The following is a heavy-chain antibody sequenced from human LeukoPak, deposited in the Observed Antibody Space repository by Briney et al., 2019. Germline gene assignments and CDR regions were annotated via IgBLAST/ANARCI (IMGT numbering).Heavy chain of an antibody. J-gene: IGHJ6*02. Sequence: SGGSLRLSCAASGFTFSSYGMHWVRQAPGKGLEWVAVISYDGSNKYYADSVKGRFTISRDNSKNTLYLQMNSLRAEDTAVYYCARSIRIRFWYGMDVWGQGTTVTVSS. CDR3: ARSIRIRFWYGMDV. V-gene: IGHV3-30*03. CDR1: GFTFSSYG. CDR2: ISYDGSNK. D-gene: IGHD3-3*01.